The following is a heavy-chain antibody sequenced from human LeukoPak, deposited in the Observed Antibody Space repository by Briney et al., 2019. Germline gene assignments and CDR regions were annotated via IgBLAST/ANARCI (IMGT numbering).Heavy chain of an antibody. V-gene: IGHV3-30*18. J-gene: IGHJ4*02. Sequence: RSLRLSCAASGFTFSSYGMHWVRQAPGKGLEWVAVISYDGSNKYYADSVKGRFTISRDNSKNTLYLQMNSLRAEDTAVYYCAKDFLGTYYDYVWGSYRYTGFDYWGQGTLVTVSS. CDR1: GFTFSSYG. D-gene: IGHD3-16*02. CDR2: ISYDGSNK. CDR3: AKDFLGTYYDYVWGSYRYTGFDY.